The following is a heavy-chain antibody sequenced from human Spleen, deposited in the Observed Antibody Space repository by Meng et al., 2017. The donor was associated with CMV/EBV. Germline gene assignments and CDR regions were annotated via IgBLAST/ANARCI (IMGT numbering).Heavy chain of an antibody. CDR3: ASARWDC. V-gene: IGHV4-4*02. J-gene: IGHJ4*01. Sequence: LSLTCALSGCSISTNHLWSWVRQPPGKGLEWIGEVFHSGSTNYNPSLESRVTISMDRSNNQFSLSLTSVTAADTAVYYCASARWDCWGQGTLVTVSS. CDR2: VFHSGST. CDR1: GCSISTNHL. D-gene: IGHD6-13*01.